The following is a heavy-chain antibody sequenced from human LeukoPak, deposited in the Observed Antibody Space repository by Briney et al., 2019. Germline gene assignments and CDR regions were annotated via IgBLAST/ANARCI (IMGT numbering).Heavy chain of an antibody. D-gene: IGHD4-17*01. J-gene: IGHJ4*02. V-gene: IGHV1-2*02. CDR3: AREAYDYGDDSREPNFDY. CDR2: INPNSGGT. Sequence: GPSVKVSFKASGYTFTGYYMHWVRQAPGQGLEWMGWINPNSGGTNYAQPLQGRVTMPRDTSISTAYMELSGLRSDDTAVYYCAREAYDYGDDSREPNFDYWGQGTLVTASS. CDR1: GYTFTGYY.